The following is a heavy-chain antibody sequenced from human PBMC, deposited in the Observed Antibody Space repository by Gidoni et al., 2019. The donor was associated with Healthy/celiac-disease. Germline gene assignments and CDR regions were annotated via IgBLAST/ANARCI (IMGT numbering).Heavy chain of an antibody. CDR1: GFTFSRYG. Sequence: QVQLVESGGGVVQPGRSLRLSCAASGFTFSRYGMHWVRQAPGKGLEWVAFISYDGSNKYYADSVKGRFTISRDNSKNTLYLQMNSLRAEDTAVYYCAKDSGWYEDFDYWGQGTLVTVSS. CDR2: ISYDGSNK. J-gene: IGHJ4*02. D-gene: IGHD6-19*01. CDR3: AKDSGWYEDFDY. V-gene: IGHV3-30*18.